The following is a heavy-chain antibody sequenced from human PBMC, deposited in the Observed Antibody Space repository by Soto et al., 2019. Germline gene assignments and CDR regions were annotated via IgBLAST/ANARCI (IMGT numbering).Heavy chain of an antibody. CDR2: IIPILGIA. J-gene: IGHJ3*02. V-gene: IGHV1-69*02. CDR1: GGTFSSYT. CDR3: ARTDTIFGVVKAVADAFDI. D-gene: IGHD3-3*01. Sequence: ASVKVSCKASGGTFSSYTISWVRQAPGQGLEWMGRIIPILGIANYAQKFQGRVTITADKSTGTAYMELSSLRSEDTAVYYCARTDTIFGVVKAVADAFDIWGQGTMVTVSS.